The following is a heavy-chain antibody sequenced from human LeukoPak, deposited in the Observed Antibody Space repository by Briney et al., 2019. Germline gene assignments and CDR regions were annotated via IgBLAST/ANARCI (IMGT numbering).Heavy chain of an antibody. CDR2: INRDGSTK. V-gene: IGHV3-74*01. D-gene: IGHD1-26*01. Sequence: GGSLRLSCAASGFTFRNYWMHWVRQVPGKGLVWVSRINRDGSTKNYADSVEGRFTISRDDAKNTLYLQMNSLRADDTAVYYCTREVSGSSYFEYWGQGTLVTVSS. CDR1: GFTFRNYW. CDR3: TREVSGSSYFEY. J-gene: IGHJ4*02.